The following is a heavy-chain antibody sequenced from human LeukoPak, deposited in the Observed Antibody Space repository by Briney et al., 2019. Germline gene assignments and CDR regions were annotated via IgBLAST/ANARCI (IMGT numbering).Heavy chain of an antibody. Sequence: PSETLSLTCTVSGGSISSYYWSWIRRPPGKGLEWIGYVYYSGSTNYNPALKSRVTISIDTSKSQFSLRLGSVTAADTAVYFCARLSPPGRSSVKGEYYFEYWGQGALVTVSS. CDR1: GGSISSYY. V-gene: IGHV4-59*01. CDR2: VYYSGST. CDR3: ARLSPPGRSSVKGEYYFEY. D-gene: IGHD6-6*01. J-gene: IGHJ4*02.